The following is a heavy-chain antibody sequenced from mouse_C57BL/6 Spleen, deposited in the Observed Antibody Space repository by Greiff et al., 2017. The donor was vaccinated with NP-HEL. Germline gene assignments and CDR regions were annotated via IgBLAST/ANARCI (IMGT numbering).Heavy chain of an antibody. CDR3: ARKGTTVVATSMDY. J-gene: IGHJ4*01. Sequence: VQLQQSGPVLVKPGASVKMSCKASGYTFTDYYMNWVKQSHGKSLEWIGVINPYNGGTSYNQKFKGKATLTVDKSSSTAYMELNSLTSEDSAVYYCARKGTTVVATSMDYWGQGTSVTVSS. CDR1: GYTFTDYY. D-gene: IGHD1-1*01. CDR2: INPYNGGT. V-gene: IGHV1-19*01.